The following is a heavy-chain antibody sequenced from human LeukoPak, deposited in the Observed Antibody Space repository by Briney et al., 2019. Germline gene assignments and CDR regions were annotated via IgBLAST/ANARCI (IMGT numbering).Heavy chain of an antibody. Sequence: PGGSLRPSCAASGFTFSGYEMNWVRQAPGKGLEWVSYISSSGSTIYYADSVKGRFTISRDNAKNSLYLQMNSLRAEDTAVYYCARDGRGTTGFFDSWGQGTLVTVSS. CDR3: ARDGRGTTGFFDS. J-gene: IGHJ4*02. CDR1: GFTFSGYE. CDR2: ISSSGSTI. D-gene: IGHD3-10*01. V-gene: IGHV3-48*03.